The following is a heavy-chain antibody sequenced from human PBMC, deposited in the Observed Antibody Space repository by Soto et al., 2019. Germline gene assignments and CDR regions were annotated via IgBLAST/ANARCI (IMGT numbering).Heavy chain of an antibody. D-gene: IGHD2-8*01. CDR2: ISAYNGNT. V-gene: IGHV1-18*01. Sequence: ASVKVSCKASGYTFTSYGISWVRQAPGQGLEWMGWISAYNGNTNYAQKLQGRVTMTTDTSTSTAYMELRSLRSDDTAVYYCARFYCTNGVCYYDAFDIGRQATMVTVS. CDR3: ARFYCTNGVCYYDAFDI. J-gene: IGHJ3*02. CDR1: GYTFTSYG.